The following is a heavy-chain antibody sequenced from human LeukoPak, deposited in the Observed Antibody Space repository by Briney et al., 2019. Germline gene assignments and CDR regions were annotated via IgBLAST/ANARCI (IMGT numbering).Heavy chain of an antibody. J-gene: IGHJ4*02. V-gene: IGHV4-59*01. CDR3: ARHYEIKNRYYFDY. D-gene: IGHD3-9*01. CDR1: GGSISSYY. Sequence: SETLSLTCTVSGGSISSYYWSWIRQPPGKGQEWIGYIYYSGSTNYNPSLKSRVTISVDTSKNQFSLKLSSVTAADTAVYYCARHYEIKNRYYFDYWGQGTLVTVSS. CDR2: IYYSGST.